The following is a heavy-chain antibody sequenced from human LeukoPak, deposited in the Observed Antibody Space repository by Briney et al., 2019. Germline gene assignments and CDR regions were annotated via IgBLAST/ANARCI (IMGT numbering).Heavy chain of an antibody. CDR2: ISGSGGVT. Sequence: GGSLRLSCAASGFTFDDYAMHWVRQAPGKGLESVSAISGSGGVTFYADSVKGRFTISRDNSKNTLYLQMNSLRAEDTAVYYCAKEDITGTTKGAFDIWGQGTMVTVSS. V-gene: IGHV3-23*01. D-gene: IGHD1-20*01. CDR1: GFTFDDYA. J-gene: IGHJ3*02. CDR3: AKEDITGTTKGAFDI.